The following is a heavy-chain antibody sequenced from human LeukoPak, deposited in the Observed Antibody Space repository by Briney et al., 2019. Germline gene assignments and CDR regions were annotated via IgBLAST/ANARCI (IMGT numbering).Heavy chain of an antibody. CDR1: GGSISSYY. J-gene: IGHJ6*03. CDR3: ARDILGSSWYYYYYYMDV. D-gene: IGHD6-13*01. V-gene: IGHV4-4*07. CDR2: IYTSGST. Sequence: KASETLSLTCTVSGGSISSYYWSWIRQPAGKGLEWIGRIYTSGSTNYNPSLKSRVTMSVDTSKNQFSLKLSSVTAADTAVYYCARDILGSSWYYYYYYMDVWGKGTTVTISS.